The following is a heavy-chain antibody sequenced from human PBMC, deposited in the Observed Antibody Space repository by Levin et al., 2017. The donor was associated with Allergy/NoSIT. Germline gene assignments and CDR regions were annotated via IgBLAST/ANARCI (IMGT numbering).Heavy chain of an antibody. CDR1: GGSFSGYY. D-gene: IGHD6-13*01. Sequence: SQTLSLTCAVYGGSFSGYYWSWIRQPPGKGLEWIGEINHSGSTNYNPSLKSRVTISVDTSKNQFSLKLSSVTAADTAVYYCARRMYSSSWLSYYYYGMDVWGQGTTVTVSS. V-gene: IGHV4-34*01. CDR2: INHSGST. J-gene: IGHJ6*02. CDR3: ARRMYSSSWLSYYYYGMDV.